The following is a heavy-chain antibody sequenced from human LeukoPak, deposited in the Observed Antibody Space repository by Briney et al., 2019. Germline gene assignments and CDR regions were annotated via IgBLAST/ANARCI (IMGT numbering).Heavy chain of an antibody. D-gene: IGHD5-24*01. V-gene: IGHV3-74*01. Sequence: PGGSLRLSCAACGFPFSSYWMHWVRQVPGKGLVWVSRINGDGSSTSYADSVKGRFTISRDNAKNTLYLQMNGLRAEDTAVYYCAKERGYGYNHIDYWGQGTLVTVSS. J-gene: IGHJ4*02. CDR3: AKERGYGYNHIDY. CDR1: GFPFSSYW. CDR2: INGDGSST.